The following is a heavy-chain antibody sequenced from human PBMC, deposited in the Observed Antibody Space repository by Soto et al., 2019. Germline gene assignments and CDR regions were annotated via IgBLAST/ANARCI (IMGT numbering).Heavy chain of an antibody. CDR3: ARVTPPLAVAGTAGAFDI. Sequence: PSETLSLTCAVYGGSFSGYYWSWIRQPPGKGLEWIGEINHSGSTNYNPSLKSRVTISVDTSKNQFSLKLSSVTAADMAVYYCARVTPPLAVAGTAGAFDIWGQGTMVTVSS. CDR1: GGSFSGYY. V-gene: IGHV4-34*01. J-gene: IGHJ3*02. CDR2: INHSGST. D-gene: IGHD6-19*01.